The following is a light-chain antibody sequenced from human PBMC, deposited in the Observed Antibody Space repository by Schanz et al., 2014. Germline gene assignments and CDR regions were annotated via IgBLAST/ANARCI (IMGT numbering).Light chain of an antibody. J-gene: IGKJ5*01. CDR3: QQRGNWPPIT. Sequence: DIQMTQSPSTLSASVGDRVTITCRASQSISNWLAWYQQKLGKAPKVLIYDASILESGVPSRFSGSGSGTEFTLTISSLEPEDFAVYYCQQRGNWPPITFGQGTRLEIK. V-gene: IGKV1-5*01. CDR1: QSISNW. CDR2: DAS.